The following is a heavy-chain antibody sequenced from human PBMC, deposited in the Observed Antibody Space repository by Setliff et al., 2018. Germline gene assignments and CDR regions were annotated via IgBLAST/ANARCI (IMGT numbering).Heavy chain of an antibody. V-gene: IGHV4-38-2*01. CDR3: ARHRAVAGAYYFDF. CDR1: GYSIRSGNY. J-gene: IGHJ4*02. Sequence: SETLSLTCAVSGYSIRSGNYWGWIRQPPGKGLEWIGSISHSGSAYYNPSLKSRVTISLDMSKNQFSLKLTAVTAADTAIYYCARHRAVAGAYYFDFWGQGTLVTVSS. D-gene: IGHD6-19*01. CDR2: ISHSGSA.